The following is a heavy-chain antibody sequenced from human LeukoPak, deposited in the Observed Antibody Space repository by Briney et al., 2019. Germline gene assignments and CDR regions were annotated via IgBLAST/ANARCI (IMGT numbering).Heavy chain of an antibody. Sequence: KASETLSLTCTVSGGSISSYYWSWIRQPPGKGLEWIGYIYYSGSTNYNPSLKSRVTISVDTSKNQFSLKLSSVTAADTAVYYCASLDGPETPFDYWGQGTLVTVSS. CDR2: IYYSGST. D-gene: IGHD5-24*01. CDR1: GGSISSYY. J-gene: IGHJ4*02. CDR3: ASLDGPETPFDY. V-gene: IGHV4-59*01.